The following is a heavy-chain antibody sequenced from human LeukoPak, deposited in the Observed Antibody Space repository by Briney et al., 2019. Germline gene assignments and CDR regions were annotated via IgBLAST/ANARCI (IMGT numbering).Heavy chain of an antibody. CDR2: IIPIFGTA. V-gene: IGHV1-69*05. J-gene: IGHJ4*02. CDR3: ARGDSYCTNGVCPFDY. CDR1: GGTFSSYA. D-gene: IGHD2-8*01. Sequence: SVKVSRKASGGTFSSYAISWVRQAPGQGLEWMGGIIPIFGTANYAQKFQGRVTITTDESTSTAYMELSSLRSEDTAVYYCARGDSYCTNGVCPFDYWGQGTLVTVSS.